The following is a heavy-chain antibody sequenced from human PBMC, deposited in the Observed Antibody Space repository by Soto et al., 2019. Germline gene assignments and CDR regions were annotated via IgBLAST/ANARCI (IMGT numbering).Heavy chain of an antibody. D-gene: IGHD2-8*02. J-gene: IGHJ4*02. CDR3: ARESSVLGTLYYFDQ. CDR1: GFTFSSYV. Sequence: GGSLRLSCTVSGFTFSSYVMNWVRQAPGKGLEWVSFISSASSYIYYADSVKGRFTISRDNAKNSLFLQMNSLRAEDTAVYYCARESSVLGTLYYFDQWGQGDLVTVSS. V-gene: IGHV3-21*01. CDR2: ISSASSYI.